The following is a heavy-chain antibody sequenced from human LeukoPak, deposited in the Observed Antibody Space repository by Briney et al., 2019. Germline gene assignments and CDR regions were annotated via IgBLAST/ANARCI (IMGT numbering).Heavy chain of an antibody. CDR2: INAGNGNT. CDR1: GYTFTSYA. J-gene: IGHJ4*02. Sequence: GASVKASCTASGYTFTSYAMHWVRQAPGQRLEWMGWINAGNGNTKYSQKFQGRVTITRDTSASTAYMELSSLRSEDTAVYYCARVGAAAGPYYFDYWGQGTLVTVSS. D-gene: IGHD6-13*01. V-gene: IGHV1-3*01. CDR3: ARVGAAAGPYYFDY.